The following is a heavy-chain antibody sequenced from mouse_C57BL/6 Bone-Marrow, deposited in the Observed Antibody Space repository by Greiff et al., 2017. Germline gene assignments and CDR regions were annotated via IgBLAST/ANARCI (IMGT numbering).Heavy chain of an antibody. CDR3: ATGSLLMDY. Sequence: VQGVESGAELARPGASVKLSCKASGYTFTSYGISWVKQRTGQGLEWIGEIYPRSGNTYYNEKFKGKATLTADKSSSTAYMELRSLTSEDSAVYFCATGSLLMDYWGQGTSVTVSS. CDR1: GYTFTSYG. D-gene: IGHD1-1*01. CDR2: IYPRSGNT. J-gene: IGHJ4*01. V-gene: IGHV1-81*01.